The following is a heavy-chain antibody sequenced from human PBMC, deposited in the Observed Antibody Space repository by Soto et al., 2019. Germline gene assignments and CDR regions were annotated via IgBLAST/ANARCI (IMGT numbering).Heavy chain of an antibody. CDR3: ARDSNGYGMDV. V-gene: IGHV4-30-2*01. CDR2: IYHSGST. Sequence: SETLSLTCAVSGGSISSGGYSWSWIRQPPGKGLEWIGYIYHSGSTYYNPSLKSRVTISVDRSKNQFSLKLSSVTAADTAVYYCARDSNGYGMDVWGQGTTGTVSS. CDR1: GGSISSGGYS. J-gene: IGHJ6*02. D-gene: IGHD2-8*01.